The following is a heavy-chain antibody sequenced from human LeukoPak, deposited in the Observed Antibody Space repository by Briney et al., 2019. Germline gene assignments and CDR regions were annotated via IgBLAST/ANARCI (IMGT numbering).Heavy chain of an antibody. J-gene: IGHJ4*02. CDR2: IKLDGSEK. CDR1: GFTFSSYW. D-gene: IGHD2-2*02. Sequence: GGSLRLSCAASGFTFSSYWMTWVRQAPGKGLEWVSNIKLDGSEKYYVDSVKGRFTISRDNAKNSLYLQMNSLRAEDTAVYYCARDAWGAIVVVPAAIPLYWGQGTLVTVSS. V-gene: IGHV3-7*01. CDR3: ARDAWGAIVVVPAAIPLY.